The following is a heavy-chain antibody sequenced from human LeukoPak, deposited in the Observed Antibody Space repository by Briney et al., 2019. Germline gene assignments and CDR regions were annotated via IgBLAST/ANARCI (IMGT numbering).Heavy chain of an antibody. CDR1: GFTFSSYS. CDR2: ISSSSSYI. J-gene: IGHJ6*03. Sequence: PGGSLRLSCAASGFTFSSYSMNWVRQAPGKGLEWVSSISSSSSYIYYADSVKGRFTISRDNAKDSLYLQMNSLRAEDTAVYYCAGLPESYQLLNWNYYYYMDVWGKGTTVTISS. D-gene: IGHD2-2*01. CDR3: AGLPESYQLLNWNYYYYMDV. V-gene: IGHV3-21*01.